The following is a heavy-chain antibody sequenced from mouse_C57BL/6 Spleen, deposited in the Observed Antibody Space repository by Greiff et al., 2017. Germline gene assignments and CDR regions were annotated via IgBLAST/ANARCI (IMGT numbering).Heavy chain of an antibody. D-gene: IGHD2-4*01. J-gene: IGHJ2*01. Sequence: EVKLMESGGGLVKPGGSLKLSCAASGFTFSDYGMHWVRQAPEKGLEWVAYISSGSSTIYYADTVTGRFTIARDNAKNTLCLQMTSLRSEDTAMYYFARGDDYDDGGYYFDYWGQGTTLTVSS. V-gene: IGHV5-17*01. CDR1: GFTFSDYG. CDR3: ARGDDYDDGGYYFDY. CDR2: ISSGSSTI.